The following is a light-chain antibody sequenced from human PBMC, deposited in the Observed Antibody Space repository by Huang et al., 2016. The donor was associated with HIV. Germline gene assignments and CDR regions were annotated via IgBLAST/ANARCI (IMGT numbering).Light chain of an antibody. J-gene: IGKJ2*01. CDR3: QQYGSSMAT. V-gene: IGKV3-20*01. CDR1: QSVVSGY. Sequence: LTQSPGSLSLSPGDRVTLSCRASQSVVSGYVAWYHQKPGQSPRLIVYGTSSRASGIPSRFSGSGSGRDFSLTISGLDSEDFGVYYCQQYGSSMATFGQGTKVDI. CDR2: GTS.